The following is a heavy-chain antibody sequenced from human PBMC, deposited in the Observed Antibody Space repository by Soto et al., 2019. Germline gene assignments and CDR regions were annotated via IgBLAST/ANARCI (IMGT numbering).Heavy chain of an antibody. Sequence: EVLLVESGGGLVQPGGSLRLSCAASGFTFSSYAMHWVRQAPGKGLEYVSAISSNGGSTYYANSVKGRFTISRDNSKNTLYLQMGSLRAEDMAVYYFARALGYAFDIWGQGTMVTVSS. CDR3: ARALGYAFDI. CDR2: ISSNGGST. D-gene: IGHD7-27*01. J-gene: IGHJ3*02. CDR1: GFTFSSYA. V-gene: IGHV3-64*01.